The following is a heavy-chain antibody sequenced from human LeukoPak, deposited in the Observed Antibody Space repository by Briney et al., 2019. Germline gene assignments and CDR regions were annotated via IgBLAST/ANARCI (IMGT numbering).Heavy chain of an antibody. J-gene: IGHJ6*03. V-gene: IGHV1-8*03. CDR2: MNPNSGNT. CDR1: GYTFTSYD. Sequence: GVSVKVSCKASGYTFTSYDINWVRQATGQGLEWMGWMNPNSGNTGYAQKFQGRVTITRNTSISTAYMELSSLKTEDSAVYYCSRDTRTAVAGTGYYYMDVWGKGTTVTISS. CDR3: SRDTRTAVAGTGYYYMDV. D-gene: IGHD6-19*01.